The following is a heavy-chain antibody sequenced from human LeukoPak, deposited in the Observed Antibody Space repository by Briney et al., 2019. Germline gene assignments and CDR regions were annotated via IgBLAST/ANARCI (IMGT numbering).Heavy chain of an antibody. CDR1: GFTFSSYG. D-gene: IGHD4-17*01. J-gene: IGHJ4*02. Sequence: PGRSLRLSCAASGFTFSSYGMHWVRQAPGKGLEWVAVIWYDGDNKYYADSVKGRFTISRDNAKNSLYLQMNSLRAEDTAVYYCARGQTTVTNWGQGTLVTVSS. CDR3: ARGQTTVTN. V-gene: IGHV3-33*01. CDR2: IWYDGDNK.